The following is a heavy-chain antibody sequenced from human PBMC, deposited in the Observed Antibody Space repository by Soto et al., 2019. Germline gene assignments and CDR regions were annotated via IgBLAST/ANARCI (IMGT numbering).Heavy chain of an antibody. CDR1: GCTFRSYL. D-gene: IGHD1-7*01. CDR3: ALKLGTPKKSDAFDM. J-gene: IGHJ3*02. CDR2: INSDGTST. Sequence: GGALRLSFAASGCTFRSYLMHLVRQAPGKGLVWVSRINSDGTSTIHADPVKGRFTISRDNAKNTLYLQMNSLRADHTAVYYFALKLGTPKKSDAFDMWGQGPMVT. V-gene: IGHV3-74*01.